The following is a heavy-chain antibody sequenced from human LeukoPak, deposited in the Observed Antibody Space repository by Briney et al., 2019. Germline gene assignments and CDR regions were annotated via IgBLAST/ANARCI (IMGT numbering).Heavy chain of an antibody. CDR2: ISSSSSYI. CDR1: GFTFSSYS. CDR3: ARELLPYSSGCHDY. D-gene: IGHD6-19*01. J-gene: IGHJ4*02. V-gene: IGHV3-21*01. Sequence: GGSLRLSCAASGFTFSSYSMNWVRQAPGKGLEWVSSISSSSSYIYYADSVKGRFTISRDNAKNSLYLQMNSLRAEDTAVYYCARELLPYSSGCHDYWGQGTLVTVSS.